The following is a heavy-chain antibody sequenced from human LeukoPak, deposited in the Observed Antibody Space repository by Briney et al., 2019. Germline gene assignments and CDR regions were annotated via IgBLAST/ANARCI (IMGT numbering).Heavy chain of an antibody. CDR3: ARDWGSTSCFDY. Sequence: GGSLRLSCAASGFTFSNAWMSWVRQAPGKGLEWVGRIKSKTDGGTTDYAAPVKGRFTISRDNAKNSLCLQMNSLRAEDTAVYYCARDWGSTSCFDYWGQGTLVTVSS. V-gene: IGHV3-15*01. CDR2: IKSKTDGGTT. CDR1: GFTFSNAW. J-gene: IGHJ4*02. D-gene: IGHD2-2*01.